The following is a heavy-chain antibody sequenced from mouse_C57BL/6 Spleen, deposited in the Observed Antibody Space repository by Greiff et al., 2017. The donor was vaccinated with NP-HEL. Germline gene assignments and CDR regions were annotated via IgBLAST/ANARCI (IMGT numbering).Heavy chain of an antibody. V-gene: IGHV1-39*01. CDR3: ARGDGSSYGYFDV. Sequence: VHVKQSGPELVKPGASVKISCKASGYSFTDYNMNWVKQSNGKSLEWIGVINPNYGTTSYNQKFKGKATLTVDQSSSTAYMQLNSLTSEDSAVYYCARGDGSSYGYFDVWGTGTTVTVSS. CDR1: GYSFTDYN. J-gene: IGHJ1*03. CDR2: INPNYGTT. D-gene: IGHD1-1*01.